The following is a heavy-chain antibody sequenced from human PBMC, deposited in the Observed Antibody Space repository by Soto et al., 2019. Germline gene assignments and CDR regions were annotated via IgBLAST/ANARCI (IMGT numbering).Heavy chain of an antibody. V-gene: IGHV4-61*01. D-gene: IGHD3-3*01. CDR3: ARVAVFGVVLDY. Sequence: SETLSLTCTVSGGSVSSGSYYWSWIRQPPGKGLEWIGIVNYSGRTNYNPSFKSRVTISVDTSKNRFSLKLNSVTAADTAMYYCARVAVFGVVLDYWGQGTQVTVSS. CDR1: GGSVSSGSYY. CDR2: VNYSGRT. J-gene: IGHJ4*02.